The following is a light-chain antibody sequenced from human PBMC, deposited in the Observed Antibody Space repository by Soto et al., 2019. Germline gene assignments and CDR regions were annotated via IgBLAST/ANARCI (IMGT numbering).Light chain of an antibody. J-gene: IGKJ5*01. Sequence: EIVLTQSPGTLSLSPGERATLSCRASQSVSSTYFAWYQQKPGQAPRLLIYGASNRAAGIPDRFSGSGSGTEFTLTISSLQSEDFAVYYCQQYNNWPPITFGQGTRLEIK. CDR1: QSVSSTY. CDR2: GAS. CDR3: QQYNNWPPIT. V-gene: IGKV3D-15*01.